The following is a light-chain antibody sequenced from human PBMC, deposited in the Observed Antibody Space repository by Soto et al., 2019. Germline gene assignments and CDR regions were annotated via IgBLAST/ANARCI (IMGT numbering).Light chain of an antibody. J-gene: IGKJ2*01. CDR3: QQYGDSPRYT. CDR1: QTVSSNY. CDR2: GAS. V-gene: IGKV3-20*01. Sequence: EMVLTQSPGTLSLSPGERATLSCRASQTVSSNYLAWHQQKPGQAPRLLIYGASSRATGIPDRFSGSGSGTDFALTISRLEPEDFAVYYCQQYGDSPRYTFGQGTKLDIK.